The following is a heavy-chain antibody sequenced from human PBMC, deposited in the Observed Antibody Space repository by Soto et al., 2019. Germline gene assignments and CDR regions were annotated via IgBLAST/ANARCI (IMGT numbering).Heavy chain of an antibody. CDR3: ARARYYDSSGYGV. D-gene: IGHD3-22*01. CDR1: GHSIKSSSYN. Sequence: PSDTLSLTCTVSGHSIKSSSYNRGWIRQPPGKGLEWFGWIYYDGSTYYNPSLKSRVTISGDTSKNQFSLKLSSVTAADTAVYYCARARYYDSSGYGVWGQGTLVSVSS. J-gene: IGHJ4*02. CDR2: IYYDGST. V-gene: IGHV4-39*01.